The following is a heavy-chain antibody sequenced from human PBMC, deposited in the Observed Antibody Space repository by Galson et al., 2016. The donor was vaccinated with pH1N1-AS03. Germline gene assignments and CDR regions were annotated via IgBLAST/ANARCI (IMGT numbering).Heavy chain of an antibody. Sequence: SVKVSCKASGYTFTNFGINWVRQAPGQGLEWLGWISAYSGNKDYAQSLQGRVSMTTDPSTSTAYMELTSLTSDDTAIYYCARDLRSDFGNNFVAGVQFGRYWGQGSLVTVSS. CDR1: GYTFTNFG. D-gene: IGHD3/OR15-3a*01. CDR2: ISAYSGNK. V-gene: IGHV1-18*01. CDR3: ARDLRSDFGNNFVAGVQFGRY. J-gene: IGHJ4*02.